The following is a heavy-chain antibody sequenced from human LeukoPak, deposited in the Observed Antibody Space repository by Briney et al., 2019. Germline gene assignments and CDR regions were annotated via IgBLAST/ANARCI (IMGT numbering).Heavy chain of an antibody. CDR1: GGSFSGYY. CDR2: INHRGST. Sequence: PSETLSLTCAVYGGSFSGYYWSWIRQPPGKGLEWIGEINHRGSTNYNPSLKSRVTISVDTSKNQFSLKLSSVTAADTAVYYCARPSSGGWYNWFDPWGQGTLVTVSS. D-gene: IGHD3-10*01. V-gene: IGHV4-34*01. J-gene: IGHJ5*02. CDR3: ARPSSGGWYNWFDP.